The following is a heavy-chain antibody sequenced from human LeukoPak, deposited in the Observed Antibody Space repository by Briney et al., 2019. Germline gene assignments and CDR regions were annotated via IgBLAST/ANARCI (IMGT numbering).Heavy chain of an antibody. Sequence: GGSLRLSCAASGFTFSSYSMNWVRQAPGKGLEWVSAISGSGGSTYYADSVKGRFTISRDNSKNTLYLQMNSLRAEDTAVYYRAKVPVIVVVPAFDPWGQGTLVTVSS. CDR1: GFTFSSYS. V-gene: IGHV3-23*01. D-gene: IGHD2-2*01. CDR2: ISGSGGST. J-gene: IGHJ5*02. CDR3: AKVPVIVVVPAFDP.